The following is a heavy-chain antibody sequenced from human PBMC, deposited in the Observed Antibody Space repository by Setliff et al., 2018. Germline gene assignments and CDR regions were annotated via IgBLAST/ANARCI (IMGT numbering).Heavy chain of an antibody. Sequence: SETLSLTCTVSGGSISSSSYYWGWIRQPPGKGLEWIGSISYSGSTYYNPPLKSRVTISVDTSKNQFSLKLSSVTAADTAVYYCARGKGSWVLLRWFDPWGQGTLVTVSS. D-gene: IGHD3-10*01. CDR3: ARGKGSWVLLRWFDP. J-gene: IGHJ5*02. CDR2: ISYSGST. V-gene: IGHV4-39*01. CDR1: GGSISSSSYY.